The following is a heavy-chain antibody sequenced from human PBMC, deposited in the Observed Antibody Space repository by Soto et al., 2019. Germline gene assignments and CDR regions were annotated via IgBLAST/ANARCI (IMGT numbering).Heavy chain of an antibody. J-gene: IGHJ4*02. CDR2: ISGSGGST. Sequence: GGSLRLSCAASGFTFSSYAMSWVRQAPGKGLEWVSAISGSGGSTYYADSVKGRFTISRGNSKNTLYLQMNSLRAEDTAVYYCAKGIAVAGYFDYWGQGTLVTVSS. D-gene: IGHD6-19*01. V-gene: IGHV3-23*01. CDR1: GFTFSSYA. CDR3: AKGIAVAGYFDY.